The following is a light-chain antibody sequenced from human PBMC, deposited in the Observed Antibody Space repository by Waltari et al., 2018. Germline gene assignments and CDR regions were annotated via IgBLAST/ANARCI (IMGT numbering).Light chain of an antibody. CDR1: ALPKQY. Sequence: SYELTQPPSVLSPGQTARITCSGDALPKQYAYWYQQKPGQAPVLVIYKDSERPSGIPERFSGSSSGTTVTLTISGVQAEDEADYYCQSADSSGTHVVFGGGTKLTVL. V-gene: IGLV3-25*03. CDR2: KDS. CDR3: QSADSSGTHVV. J-gene: IGLJ2*01.